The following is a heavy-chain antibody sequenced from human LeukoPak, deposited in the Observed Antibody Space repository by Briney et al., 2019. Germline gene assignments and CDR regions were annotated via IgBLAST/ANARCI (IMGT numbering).Heavy chain of an antibody. J-gene: IGHJ6*02. D-gene: IGHD2-15*01. V-gene: IGHV3-21*01. CDR2: ISSSSRYM. CDR1: GFSFSSYS. Sequence: KPGGSLRLSCAASGFSFSSYSMNWVRQAPGKGLEWVSSISSSSRYMNYADSVKGRFTISRDNAKNSLYLQMNSLRGEDTAVYYCARVGCRGGSCYSRGDYYYGMDVWGQGTTVTVSS. CDR3: ARVGCRGGSCYSRGDYYYGMDV.